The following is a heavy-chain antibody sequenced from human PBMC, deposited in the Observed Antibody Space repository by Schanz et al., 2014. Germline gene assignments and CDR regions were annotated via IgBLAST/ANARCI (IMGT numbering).Heavy chain of an antibody. CDR1: GGTFSSYA. Sequence: QVQLVQSGAEVKKPGSPVKVSCKSSGGTFSSYAISWVRQAPGQWLEWMGRIIPILGIATYAQKFQGRLTITADKSTSTAYMELSSLRSEDTAVYYCARGYGDSPTDFWGQGTLVTVSS. D-gene: IGHD4-17*01. V-gene: IGHV1-69*04. CDR3: ARGYGDSPTDF. J-gene: IGHJ4*02. CDR2: IIPILGIA.